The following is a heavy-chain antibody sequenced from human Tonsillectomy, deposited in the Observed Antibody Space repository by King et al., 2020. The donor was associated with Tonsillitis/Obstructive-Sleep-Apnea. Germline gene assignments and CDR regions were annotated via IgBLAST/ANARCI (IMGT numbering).Heavy chain of an antibody. Sequence: TLKESGPTLVKPTQTLTLTCTFSGFSLSTGGVGVGWIRQPPGKALEWLALIYWDDDKRYRPSLKSRLTITKDTSKNQVVLTMTNMDLVDTATYYCAHSMGHYEYMWGSYRFDYCGQRPLVTVSS. D-gene: IGHD3-16*02. CDR2: IYWDDDK. V-gene: IGHV2-5*02. CDR3: AHSMGHYEYMWGSYRFDY. J-gene: IGHJ4*02. CDR1: GFSLSTGGVG.